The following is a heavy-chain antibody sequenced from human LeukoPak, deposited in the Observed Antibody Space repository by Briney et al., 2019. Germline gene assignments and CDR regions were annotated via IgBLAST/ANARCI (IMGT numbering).Heavy chain of an antibody. CDR1: GFTFSSYA. CDR3: ASGCSGGSRYSD. Sequence: GGSLRLSCAASGFTFSSYAMHWVRQAPGKGLEYVSAISSNGGSTYYANSVKGRFTISRDNSKNTLYLQMGSLRAEDMAVYYCASGCSGGSRYSDWGQGTLVTVSS. V-gene: IGHV3-64*01. CDR2: ISSNGGST. D-gene: IGHD2-15*01. J-gene: IGHJ4*02.